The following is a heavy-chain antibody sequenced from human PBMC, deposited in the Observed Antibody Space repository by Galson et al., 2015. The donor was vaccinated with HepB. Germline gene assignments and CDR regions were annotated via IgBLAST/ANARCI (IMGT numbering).Heavy chain of an antibody. J-gene: IGHJ4*02. CDR2: VSGSGDST. D-gene: IGHD1-26*01. CDR1: GFTFSNSA. CDR3: AKERRFAATQYYFGY. Sequence: SLRLSCAASGFTFSNSAMSWVRQAPGKGLEWVSAVSGSGDSTYYADFVKGRFTISRDNSKNTLYLQMNSLRAEDTAVYYCAKERRFAATQYYFGYWGQGTLVTGSS. V-gene: IGHV3-23*01.